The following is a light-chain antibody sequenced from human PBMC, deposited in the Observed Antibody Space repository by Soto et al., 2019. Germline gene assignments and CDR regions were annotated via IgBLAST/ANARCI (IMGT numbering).Light chain of an antibody. CDR1: QSISSW. J-gene: IGKJ1*01. Sequence: DIQMTQSPSTLSASVGDRVTITCRASQSISSWLAWYQQKPGKAPKLLIYKASSLESGVPTRFSGSGSRKKFTLTISSLQPNDLPPYYCQQYNSYWTFGHGTKVEIK. CDR2: KAS. V-gene: IGKV1-5*03. CDR3: QQYNSYWT.